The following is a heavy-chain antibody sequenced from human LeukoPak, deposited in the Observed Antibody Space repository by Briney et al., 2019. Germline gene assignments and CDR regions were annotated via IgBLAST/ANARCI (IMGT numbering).Heavy chain of an antibody. CDR3: ARFGDILTAYYYYYGMDV. D-gene: IGHD3-9*01. CDR2: IYYSGST. CDR1: GVSVSSGSYY. Sequence: SETLSLTCTVSGVSVSSGSYYWRWIRQPPGKGLEWIGYIYYSGSTNYNPSLKSRVTISVDTSKNQFSLKLSSVTAADTAVYYCARFGDILTAYYYYYGMDVWGKGTTVTVSS. V-gene: IGHV4-61*01. J-gene: IGHJ6*04.